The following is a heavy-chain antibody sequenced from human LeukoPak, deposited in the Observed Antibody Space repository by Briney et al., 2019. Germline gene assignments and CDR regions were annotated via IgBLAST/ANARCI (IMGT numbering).Heavy chain of an antibody. CDR2: INPSGGST. CDR1: GYIFTNYY. V-gene: IGHV1-46*01. Sequence: ASVKVSYKASGYIFTNYYMHWVRQAPGQGLEWMGIINPSGGSTTYAQKFQGRVTMTRDMSTSTVYMELSSLRSEDTAVYYCARDHGSAYYRAPRHWGQGTLVTVSS. CDR3: ARDHGSAYYRAPRH. D-gene: IGHD3-10*01. J-gene: IGHJ4*02.